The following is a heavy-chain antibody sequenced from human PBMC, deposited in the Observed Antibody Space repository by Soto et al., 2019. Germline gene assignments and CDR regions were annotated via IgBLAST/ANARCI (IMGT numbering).Heavy chain of an antibody. D-gene: IGHD4-17*01. J-gene: IGHJ6*02. CDR2: IHSGGSRI. V-gene: IGHV3-48*03. CDR1: GFTFSTYH. CDR3: ARDGSTVTTNYHYAMDV. Sequence: ESGGGLVQPGGSLILSCAASGFTFSTYHMNWVRQAPGKGLEWVSYIHSGGSRIYYADSVKGRFTISRDNAKNSLYLQMNSQRAEDTAVYYCARDGSTVTTNYHYAMDVWGQGTTVTVSS.